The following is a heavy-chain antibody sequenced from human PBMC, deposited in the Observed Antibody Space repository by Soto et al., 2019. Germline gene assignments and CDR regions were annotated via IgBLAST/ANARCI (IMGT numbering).Heavy chain of an antibody. CDR3: ARDLLVPAAWAWFDP. CDR2: INAGNGNT. CDR1: GYTFTSYA. Sequence: GASVKVSCKASGYTFTSYAMHWVRQAPGQRLEWMGWINAGNGNTKYSQKFQGRVTITRDTSASTAYMELSSLRSEDTAVYYCARDLLVPAAWAWFDPWGQGTLVTVSS. J-gene: IGHJ5*02. D-gene: IGHD2-2*01. V-gene: IGHV1-3*01.